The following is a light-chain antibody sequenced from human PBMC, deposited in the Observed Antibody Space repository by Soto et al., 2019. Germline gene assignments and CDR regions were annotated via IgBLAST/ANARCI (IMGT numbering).Light chain of an antibody. CDR1: SSNIGAGYD. Sequence: QSVLTQPPSVSGAPGQRVTISCTGSSSNIGAGYDVHWYQQLPGRAPKLLIYGNTNRPSGVPDRFSGSKSGTSASLAITGLEAECEADYYCLSFDSSLSVVFGGGTKLTVL. V-gene: IGLV1-40*01. CDR3: LSFDSSLSVV. CDR2: GNT. J-gene: IGLJ2*01.